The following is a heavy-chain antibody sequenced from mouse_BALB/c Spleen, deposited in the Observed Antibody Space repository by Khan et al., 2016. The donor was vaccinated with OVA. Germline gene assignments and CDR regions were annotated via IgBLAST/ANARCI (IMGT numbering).Heavy chain of an antibody. J-gene: IGHJ4*01. V-gene: IGHV9-3-1*01. CDR2: INTYTGEP. Sequence: QVQLKQSGPELKKPGETVKISCKASGYSFTSYGMNWVKQSPGKALKWMGWINTYTGEPTSADDFKGRFAFSLETSASTAYLQINNLKNEDTATYFCARPPYFSYTLDHWGQGTSVTVSS. CDR1: GYSFTSYG. D-gene: IGHD2-10*01. CDR3: ARPPYFSYTLDH.